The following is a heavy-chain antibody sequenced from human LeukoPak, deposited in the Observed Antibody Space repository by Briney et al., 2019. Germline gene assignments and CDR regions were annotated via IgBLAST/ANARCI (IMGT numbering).Heavy chain of an antibody. D-gene: IGHD3-10*01. CDR3: ARDRAGAQSWVALDP. CDR1: GFTFSNDY. J-gene: IGHJ5*02. Sequence: GGSLRLSRAASGFTFSNDYMAWVRQAPGRGLEWVSLIYGDGTTFYTDSVKGRFTISRDNFKNTLYLQMSSLRPEDTALYYCARDRAGAQSWVALDPWGQGTLVTVSS. V-gene: IGHV3-66*02. CDR2: IYGDGTT.